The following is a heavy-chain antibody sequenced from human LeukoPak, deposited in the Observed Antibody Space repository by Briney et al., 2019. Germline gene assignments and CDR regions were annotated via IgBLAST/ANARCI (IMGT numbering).Heavy chain of an antibody. CDR3: ARVIAVAGTVNWFDP. Sequence: PSETLSLTCTVSGDSISSSPYYWGWIRQSPGKGLEWIGRIYTSGSTNYNPSLKSRVTISVDTSKNQFSLKLSSVTAADTAVYYCARVIAVAGTVNWFDPWGQGTLVTVSS. D-gene: IGHD6-19*01. V-gene: IGHV4-61*02. CDR1: GDSISSSPYY. CDR2: IYTSGST. J-gene: IGHJ5*02.